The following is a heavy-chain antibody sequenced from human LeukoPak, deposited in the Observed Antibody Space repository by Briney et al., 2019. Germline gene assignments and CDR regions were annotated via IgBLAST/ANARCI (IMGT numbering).Heavy chain of an antibody. Sequence: SSETLSLTCAVYGGSFSGYYWSWIRQPPGKGLEWIGEINHSGSTNYNPSLKSRVTISVDTSKNQFSLKLSSVTAADTAVYYCVRGVRIQLSIWGQGTLVTVSS. CDR2: INHSGST. CDR1: GGSFSGYY. D-gene: IGHD5-18*01. CDR3: VRGVRIQLSI. V-gene: IGHV4-34*01. J-gene: IGHJ4*02.